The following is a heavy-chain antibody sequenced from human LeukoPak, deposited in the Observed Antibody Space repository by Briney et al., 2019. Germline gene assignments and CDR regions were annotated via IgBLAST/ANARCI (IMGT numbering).Heavy chain of an antibody. J-gene: IGHJ4*02. CDR3: ASTWMVRYYFDY. Sequence: GGSLRLSCAASGFTFTHYAMNWVRQAPGKGLEWVSTIGGDGGSTYYADSVKGRFTISRDNSKNTLYLQMNSLRAEDTAVYYCASTWMVRYYFDYWGQGTLVTVSS. CDR2: IGGDGGST. CDR1: GFTFTHYA. D-gene: IGHD3-10*01. V-gene: IGHV3-23*01.